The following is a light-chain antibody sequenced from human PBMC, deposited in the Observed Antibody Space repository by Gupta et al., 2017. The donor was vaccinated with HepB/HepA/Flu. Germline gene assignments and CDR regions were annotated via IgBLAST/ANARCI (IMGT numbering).Light chain of an antibody. CDR2: GNN. Sequence: QAVLTQPPSASGTPGQRVTISCSGSSSNIGSYTVNWYQQLPGTAPKLLIYGNNGRPSGVPVRFSGSKSGTSASLAISGLQSADEADYYCGAWDDSMNGEIFGGGTKVTVL. V-gene: IGLV1-44*01. CDR3: GAWDDSMNGEI. J-gene: IGLJ1*01. CDR1: SSNIGSYT.